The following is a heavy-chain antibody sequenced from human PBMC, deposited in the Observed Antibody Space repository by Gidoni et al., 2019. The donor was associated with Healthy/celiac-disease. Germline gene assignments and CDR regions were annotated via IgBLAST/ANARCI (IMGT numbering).Heavy chain of an antibody. CDR2: SRSKAYGGTT. D-gene: IGHD3-22*01. Sequence: EVQLVESGGGLVQPGRSLRLSCPASGFTFGDYAMIWVRQAPGKGLDWVGFSRSKAYGGTTEYSSSVKGRFTISRDDSKSIAYLQMNSLKTEDTAVYYCTRGAVYYDSSGQPRAFDIWGQGTMVTVSS. CDR1: GFTFGDYA. V-gene: IGHV3-49*04. J-gene: IGHJ3*02. CDR3: TRGAVYYDSSGQPRAFDI.